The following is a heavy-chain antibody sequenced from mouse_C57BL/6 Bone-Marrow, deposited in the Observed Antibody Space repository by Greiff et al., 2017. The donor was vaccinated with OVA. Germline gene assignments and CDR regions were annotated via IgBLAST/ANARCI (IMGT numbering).Heavy chain of an antibody. CDR3: ARHEDEGEPFAY. J-gene: IGHJ3*01. CDR2: FYPGSGSI. Sequence: VQGVESGAELVKPGASVKLSCKASGYTFTEYTIHWVKQRSGQGLEWIGWFYPGSGSIKYNEKFKDKATLTADKSSSTVYMELSRLTSEDSAVYFCARHEDEGEPFAYWGQGTLVTVSA. CDR1: GYTFTEYT. V-gene: IGHV1-62-2*01.